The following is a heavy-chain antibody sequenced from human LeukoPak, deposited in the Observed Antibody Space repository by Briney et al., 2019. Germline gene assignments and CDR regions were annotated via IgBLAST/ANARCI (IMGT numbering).Heavy chain of an antibody. CDR1: GFTFSSYA. CDR2: ISTSSSYI. V-gene: IGHV3-21*01. CDR3: ARTAIAAAAFYSWFDS. D-gene: IGHD6-13*01. J-gene: IGHJ5*01. Sequence: GGSLRLSCAASGFTFSSYAMSWVRQAPGKGLEWVSFISTSSSYIHYADSVKGRFTISRDNARNSLYLQMNSLRAEDTAVYYCARTAIAAAAFYSWFDSWGQGTLVTVSS.